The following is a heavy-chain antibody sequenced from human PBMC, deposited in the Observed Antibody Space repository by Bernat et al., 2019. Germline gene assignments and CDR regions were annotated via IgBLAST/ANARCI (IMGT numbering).Heavy chain of an antibody. CDR1: GFTFIDAW. V-gene: IGHV3-15*01. CDR2: IKSKADGGTT. Sequence: EVQLLESGGGLVKPGGSLRLSCAASGFTFIDAWMNWVRQSPGKGLEFIGRIKSKADGGTTDYDAPVKGRFTISRDDSQNMVYLQMHDLKTDDTALYYCTNKQTTRECNGENCYDSWGQGAMVTVSS. D-gene: IGHD2-8*01. CDR3: TNKQTTRECNGENCYDS. J-gene: IGHJ4*02.